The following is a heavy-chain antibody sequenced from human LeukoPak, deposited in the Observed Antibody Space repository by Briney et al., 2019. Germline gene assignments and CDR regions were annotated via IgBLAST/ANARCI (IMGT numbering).Heavy chain of an antibody. D-gene: IGHD3-9*01. V-gene: IGHV3-30*18. CDR2: ISYDGSNK. Sequence: SGGSLRLSCAASGFTFSSYGMHWVRQAPGKGLEWVAVISYDGSNKYYADSVKGRFTISRDNSKDTLYLEMNSLRAEDTAVYYCAKDGPPEPGTTSYYFVPLWGNYYYYGMDVWGQGTTVTVSS. J-gene: IGHJ6*02. CDR3: AKDGPPEPGTTSYYFVPLWGNYYYYGMDV. CDR1: GFTFSSYG.